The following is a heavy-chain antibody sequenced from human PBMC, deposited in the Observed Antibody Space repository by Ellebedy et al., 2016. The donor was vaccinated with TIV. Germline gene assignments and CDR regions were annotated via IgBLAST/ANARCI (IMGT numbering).Heavy chain of an antibody. CDR2: IKGDGSEK. V-gene: IGHV3-7*01. J-gene: IGHJ6*02. CDR3: ARDGGYCGSTSCRDFYYYSGIDV. D-gene: IGHD2-2*03. CDR1: GFTFTQFW. Sequence: GGSLRLSXAASGFTFTQFWMSWVRRAPGGGLEWVANIKGDGSEKFYGDSVKGRFTISRDNANNSLYLQMNTLRAEDTAVYYCARDGGYCGSTSCRDFYYYSGIDVWGQGTTVTVSS.